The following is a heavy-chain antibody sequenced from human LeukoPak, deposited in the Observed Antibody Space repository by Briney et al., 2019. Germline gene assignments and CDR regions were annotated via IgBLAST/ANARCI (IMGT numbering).Heavy chain of an antibody. CDR1: GFTFRSYA. J-gene: IGHJ5*02. Sequence: GGSLRLSCAASGFTFRSYAMSWVRQAAGKGLDWVSSISGSGGRINYADSVKGRFTISRDNSKNTVYLQMNSLRAEDAAVYYCGRYGVSTGYSNWYDPWCQGTLVIVS. V-gene: IGHV3-23*01. CDR2: ISGSGGRI. D-gene: IGHD2-2*01. CDR3: GRYGVSTGYSNWYDP.